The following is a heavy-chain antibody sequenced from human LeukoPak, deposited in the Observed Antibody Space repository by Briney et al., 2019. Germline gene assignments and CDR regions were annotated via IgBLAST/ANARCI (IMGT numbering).Heavy chain of an antibody. CDR1: GFTFSSYW. CDR2: IKQDGGEK. D-gene: IGHD6-13*01. J-gene: IGHJ5*02. CDR3: AKDGSITAAGGFDP. Sequence: PGGSLRLSCAASGFTFSSYWMSWVRQAPGKGLEWVANIKQDGGEKYYVDSVKGRFTISRDKSKNTLDLQMNSLRAEDTAVYYCAKDGSITAAGGFDPWGQGTLVTVSS. V-gene: IGHV3-7*01.